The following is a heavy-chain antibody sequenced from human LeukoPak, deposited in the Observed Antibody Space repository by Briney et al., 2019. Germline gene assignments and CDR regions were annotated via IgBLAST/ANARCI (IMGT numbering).Heavy chain of an antibody. CDR3: ARAPSEIGGYYPEYFRH. Sequence: GGALRLSCAASGFTLTIYWMHWVREAPGKGLGWVSRIKSDGSTSYADSVKGRFNISRDNAKNTVSLQMNSLRAEDTGVYYCARAPSEIGGYYPEYFRHWGQGTLVTVSS. D-gene: IGHD3-22*01. V-gene: IGHV3-74*01. CDR2: IKSDGST. J-gene: IGHJ1*01. CDR1: GFTLTIYW.